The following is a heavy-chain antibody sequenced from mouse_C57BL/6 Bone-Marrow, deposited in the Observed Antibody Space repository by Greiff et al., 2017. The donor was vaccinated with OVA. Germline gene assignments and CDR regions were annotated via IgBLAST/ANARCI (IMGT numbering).Heavy chain of an antibody. D-gene: IGHD2-4*01. J-gene: IGHJ3*01. CDR1: GYTFTDYN. CDR3: ARGGYYDYDGGAWFAY. CDR2: INSNNGGT. V-gene: IGHV1-18*01. Sequence: EVKLMESGPELAKPGASVKIPCKASGYTFTDYNMDWVKQSHGKSLEWIGDINSNNGGTIYNQKFKGKATLTVDKSSSTAYMEPCSLTSEDTAVYYCARGGYYDYDGGAWFAYWGQGTLVTVSA.